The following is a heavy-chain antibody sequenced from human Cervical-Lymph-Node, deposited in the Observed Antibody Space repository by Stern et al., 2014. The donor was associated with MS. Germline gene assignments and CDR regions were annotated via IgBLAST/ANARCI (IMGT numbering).Heavy chain of an antibody. J-gene: IGHJ4*02. CDR2: ISNSGDGT. D-gene: IGHD2/OR15-2a*01. CDR1: GFTFSNHA. Sequence: EVQLLESGGGLVQPGGSLRLSCAASGFTFSNHAMNWVRQAPGKGLEWISTISNSGDGTYYADSVTGRFTISRVSSKDTVFLQMSNLRVEDTAVYYCAKASRTSMFDYWGQGTLVTVSS. CDR3: AKASRTSMFDY. V-gene: IGHV3-23*01.